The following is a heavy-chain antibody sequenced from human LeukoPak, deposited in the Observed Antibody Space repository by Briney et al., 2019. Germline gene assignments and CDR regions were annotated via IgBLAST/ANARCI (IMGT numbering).Heavy chain of an antibody. CDR2: IKDDGSEK. D-gene: IGHD6-13*01. J-gene: IGHJ4*02. Sequence: GGSLRLSCAASVFTFSSYGMSWVRHAPWKGLEWVANIKDDGSEKYYVDSVKGRFTISRDDAKNSLYLQMNSLRAEDTAVYYCARARDSSWDYWGQGTLVTVSS. CDR1: VFTFSSYG. V-gene: IGHV3-7*03. CDR3: ARARDSSWDY.